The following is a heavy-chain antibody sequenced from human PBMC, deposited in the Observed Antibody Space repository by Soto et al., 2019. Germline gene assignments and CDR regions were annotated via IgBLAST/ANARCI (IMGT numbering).Heavy chain of an antibody. CDR1: GFTCSSYA. D-gene: IGHD3-16*01. CDR3: ARVVHPEGAMDV. V-gene: IGHV3-30-3*01. CDR2: ISYDGSNK. J-gene: IGHJ6*02. Sequence: QVQLVESGGGVVQPGRSLRLSCAASGFTCSSYAMHWVRQAPGKGLEWVAVISYDGSNKYYADSVKGRFTISRDNSKNTLYLQMNSLRAEDTAEYYCARVVHPEGAMDVWGQGTTVTVSS.